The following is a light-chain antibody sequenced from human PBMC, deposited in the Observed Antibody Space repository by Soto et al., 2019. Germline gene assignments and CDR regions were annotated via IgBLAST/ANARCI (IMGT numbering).Light chain of an antibody. Sequence: EIVLTQSPATLSVSPGGRATLSCRASQSVSSNLAWYQQKPGQAPRLLIYGASSRATGIPDRFSGSGSGTDFTLTIIRLEPEDFAVYYCQQYGSSLWTFGQGTKVDIK. V-gene: IGKV3-20*01. CDR2: GAS. CDR3: QQYGSSLWT. J-gene: IGKJ1*01. CDR1: QSVSSN.